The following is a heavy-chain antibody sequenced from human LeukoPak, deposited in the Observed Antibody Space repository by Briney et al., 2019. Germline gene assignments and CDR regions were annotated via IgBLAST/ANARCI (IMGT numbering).Heavy chain of an antibody. CDR2: INQDGNKK. CDR3: VRDLVWDGGQVDY. V-gene: IGHV3-7*01. J-gene: IGHJ4*02. D-gene: IGHD3/OR15-3a*01. Sequence: GGPLRLSCVASGFSFSSYWMRWFHQVPGKGLEWVGNINQDGNKKYYVDSVKGRFTTSRDNGKNSLYLQMNNLSAEDTAVYYCVRDLVWDGGQVDYWGQGTLVTVSS. CDR1: GFSFSSYW.